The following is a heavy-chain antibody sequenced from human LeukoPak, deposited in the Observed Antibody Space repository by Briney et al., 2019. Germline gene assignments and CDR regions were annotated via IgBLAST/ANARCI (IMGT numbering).Heavy chain of an antibody. Sequence: SETLSLTCTVSGGSISSYYWSWVRQPPGKGLEWIGYIYYSGSTNYNPSLKSRVTISVNTSKNQFSLKLSSVTAADTAVYYCARRTPLMAIFDYWGQGTLVTVSS. CDR1: GGSISSYY. CDR2: IYYSGST. V-gene: IGHV4-59*08. CDR3: ARRTPLMAIFDY. D-gene: IGHD2-21*01. J-gene: IGHJ4*02.